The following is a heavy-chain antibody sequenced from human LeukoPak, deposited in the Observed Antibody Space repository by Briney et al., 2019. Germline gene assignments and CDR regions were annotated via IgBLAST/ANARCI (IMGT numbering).Heavy chain of an antibody. D-gene: IGHD1-26*01. V-gene: IGHV3-15*01. Sequence: PGRSLRLSCSASGFTFSNAWMSWGPEAPGKGLEWVGGIKSKTDGGTTDYAAPVKGRFTISRDDSKNTLYLQMNSLKTEDTAVYYCTRWELGYWGQGTLVTVSS. CDR3: TRWELGY. CDR2: IKSKTDGGTT. CDR1: GFTFSNAW. J-gene: IGHJ4*02.